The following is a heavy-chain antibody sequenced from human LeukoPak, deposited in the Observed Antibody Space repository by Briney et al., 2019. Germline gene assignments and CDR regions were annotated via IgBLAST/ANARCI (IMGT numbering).Heavy chain of an antibody. CDR1: GYTFTGYH. Sequence: ASVKVSCKASGYTFTGYHIHWVRQAPGQGLEWMGWINPNSGGTNYAQKFQGRVTMTRDTSISTAYMELSRLRSDDTAVYYCARRKKGFGELFDYWGQGTLVTVSS. CDR3: ARRKKGFGELFDY. V-gene: IGHV1-2*02. CDR2: INPNSGGT. J-gene: IGHJ4*02. D-gene: IGHD3-10*01.